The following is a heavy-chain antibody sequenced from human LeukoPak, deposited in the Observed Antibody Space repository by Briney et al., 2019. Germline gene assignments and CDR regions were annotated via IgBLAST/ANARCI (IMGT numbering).Heavy chain of an antibody. V-gene: IGHV1-2*02. Sequence: GASVEVSCEASGYTFTGYYMHWVRQAPGQGLEWMGWINPNSGGTNYAQKFQGRVTMTRDTSISTAYMELSSLRSEDTAVYYCARVSGSYSGAFDIWGQGTMVTVSS. CDR3: ARVSGSYSGAFDI. CDR1: GYTFTGYY. J-gene: IGHJ3*02. CDR2: INPNSGGT. D-gene: IGHD1-26*01.